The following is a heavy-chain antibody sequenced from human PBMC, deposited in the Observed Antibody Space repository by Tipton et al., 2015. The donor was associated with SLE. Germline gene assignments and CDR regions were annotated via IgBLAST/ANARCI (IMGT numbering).Heavy chain of an antibody. Sequence: QLVQSGAEVKKPGASVKVSCKASGYTFTSYGISWVRQAPGQGLEWMGWISAYNGNTNYAQKLQGRVTMTTDTSTSTAYMELRRLRSDDTAVYYCASYYCGGDCHGGGGAYFHHWGQGTLVTVSS. CDR2: ISAYNGNT. CDR1: GYTFTSYG. J-gene: IGHJ1*01. V-gene: IGHV1-18*01. D-gene: IGHD2-21*01. CDR3: ASYYCGGDCHGGGGAYFHH.